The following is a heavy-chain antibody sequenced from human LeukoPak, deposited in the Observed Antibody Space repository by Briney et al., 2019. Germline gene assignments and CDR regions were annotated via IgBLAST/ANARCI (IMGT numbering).Heavy chain of an antibody. D-gene: IGHD3-22*01. CDR1: GFTFSSYA. CDR3: AKDQVVITTTGSWFDP. CDR2: ISGSSGST. J-gene: IGHJ5*02. Sequence: GGSLRLSCAASGFTFSSYAMSWVRQAPGKGLEWVSAISGSSGSTFYADSVKGRFTISRDNSKNTLYLQMNSLRAEDTAVYYCAKDQVVITTTGSWFDPWGQGTLVTVSS. V-gene: IGHV3-23*01.